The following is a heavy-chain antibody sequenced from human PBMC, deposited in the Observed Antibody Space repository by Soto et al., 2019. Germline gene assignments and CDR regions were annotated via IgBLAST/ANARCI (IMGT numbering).Heavy chain of an antibody. CDR2: ISSSSTFT. V-gene: IGHV3-21*01. D-gene: IGHD6-19*01. J-gene: IGHJ4*02. CDR1: GFTFSDYS. CDR3: AAPYSTGHRLLGY. Sequence: VGSLRLSCVASGFTFSDYSVSWVRQAPGKGLEWLSSISSSSTFTHYADSVKGRFTISRDNAKNSLYLQMNSLRAEDTAVYYCAAPYSTGHRLLGYWGQGTLVTSPQ.